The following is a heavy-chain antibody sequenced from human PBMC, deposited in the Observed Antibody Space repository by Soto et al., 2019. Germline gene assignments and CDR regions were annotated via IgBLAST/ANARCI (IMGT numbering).Heavy chain of an antibody. D-gene: IGHD3-3*01. CDR2: ISSSSSTI. CDR1: GFTFSSYS. CDR3: ASDRITIFGVAISAEYFQH. J-gene: IGHJ1*01. V-gene: IGHV3-48*01. Sequence: PGGSLRLSCAASGFTFSSYSMNWVRQAPGKGLEWVSYISSSSSTIYYADSVKGRFTISRDNAKNSLYLQMNSLRAEDTAVYYCASDRITIFGVAISAEYFQHWGQGTLVTVSS.